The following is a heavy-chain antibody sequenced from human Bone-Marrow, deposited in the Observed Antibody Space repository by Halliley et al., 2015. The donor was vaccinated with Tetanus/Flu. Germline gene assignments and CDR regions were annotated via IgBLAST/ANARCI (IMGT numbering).Heavy chain of an antibody. Sequence: IGCIFYSGSANYNPSRRSRVTISADTSKNQFSLKLSSVTAADTAVYYCARGNTPLSRDWFDPWGQGILVSVSS. CDR3: ARGNTPLSRDWFDP. V-gene: IGHV4-59*09. CDR2: IFYSGSA. D-gene: IGHD5-18*01. J-gene: IGHJ5*02.